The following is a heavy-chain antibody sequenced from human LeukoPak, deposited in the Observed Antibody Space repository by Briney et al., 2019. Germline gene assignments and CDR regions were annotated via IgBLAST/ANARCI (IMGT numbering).Heavy chain of an antibody. CDR3: ARSQFRTTNSGAWGFQP. D-gene: IGHD3-16*01. CDR2: INPRNGET. J-gene: IGHJ1*01. V-gene: IGHV1-2*02. CDR1: GHSLSDNY. Sequence: ASVKVSCKASGHSLSDNYLHWVRQAPGQRLEWMAWINPRNGETKFAPRFQGRVTLTRDTSISTAYMELSRLRPDDTAVYYCARSQFRTTNSGAWGFQPWGQGTLVTVSS.